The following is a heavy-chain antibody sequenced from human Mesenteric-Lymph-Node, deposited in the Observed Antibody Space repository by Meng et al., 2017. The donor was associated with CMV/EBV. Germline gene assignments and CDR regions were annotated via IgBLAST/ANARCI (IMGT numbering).Heavy chain of an antibody. D-gene: IGHD5/OR15-5a*01. V-gene: IGHV4-34*01. CDR2: INHSGST. Sequence: SETLSLTCAVYGGSFSGYYWSWIRQPPGKGLEWIGEINHSGSTSYNPSLKSRVTISVDTSKNQFSLKLSSVTAADTAVYYCARKKSTYYYYYGMDVWGQGTTVTVSS. J-gene: IGHJ6*02. CDR3: ARKKSTYYYYYGMDV. CDR1: GGSFSGYY.